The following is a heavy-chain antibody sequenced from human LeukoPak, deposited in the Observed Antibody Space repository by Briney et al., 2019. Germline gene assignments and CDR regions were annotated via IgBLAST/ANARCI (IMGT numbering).Heavy chain of an antibody. CDR1: GGSFNSSSFH. J-gene: IGHJ4*02. V-gene: IGHV4-39*02. D-gene: IGHD4-17*01. CDR3: ARLFSYGDID. CDR2: ILYSGGA. Sequence: PSETLSLTCSVSGGSFNSSSFHWVWIRQPPGKGLEWIGSILYSGGAYYYPSLKSRITISVDTSRKRFSLKVSSVTAADTAVYYCARLFSYGDIDWGQGTLITVSS.